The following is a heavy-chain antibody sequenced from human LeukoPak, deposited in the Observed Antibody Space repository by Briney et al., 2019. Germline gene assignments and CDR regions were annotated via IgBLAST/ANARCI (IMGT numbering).Heavy chain of an antibody. CDR1: GGTFSSYA. CDR3: ARVLPPVFSGSYEVGWFDP. Sequence: SVKVSCKASGGTFSSYAISWVRQAPGQGLEWMGGIIPIFGTANYAQKFQGRVTITADESTSTAYMELSSLRSEDTAVYYCARVLPPVFSGSYEVGWFDPWGQGTLVTVSS. J-gene: IGHJ5*02. D-gene: IGHD1-26*01. CDR2: IIPIFGTA. V-gene: IGHV1-69*13.